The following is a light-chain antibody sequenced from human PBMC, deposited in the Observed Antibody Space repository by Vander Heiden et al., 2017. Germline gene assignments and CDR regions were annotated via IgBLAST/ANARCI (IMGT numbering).Light chain of an antibody. CDR2: AAS. J-gene: IGKJ3*01. Sequence: DIQMTQSPSSLSASVGDRVTITCRASQSISSYLNWYQQKAGKAPKLLIYAASSLQSGVPSRFSGSGSGTDFTLTIRRLQPEDFATYYCKQSDSTPFTFGHGTKVDIK. V-gene: IGKV1-39*01. CDR1: QSISSY. CDR3: KQSDSTPFT.